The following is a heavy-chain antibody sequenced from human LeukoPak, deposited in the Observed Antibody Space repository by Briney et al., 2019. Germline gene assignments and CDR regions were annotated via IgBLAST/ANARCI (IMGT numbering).Heavy chain of an antibody. CDR2: IYYSGST. J-gene: IGHJ4*02. Sequence: SETLSLTCTVSGGSISSGGYYWSWIRQHPGKGLEWIGYIYYSGSTYYNPSLKSRVTISVDTSKNQFSLKLSSVTAADTAVYYCARALTYYDFWSGYSLVAGGSLFDYWGQGTLVTVSS. CDR1: GGSISSGGYY. CDR3: ARALTYYDFWSGYSLVAGGSLFDY. V-gene: IGHV4-31*03. D-gene: IGHD3-3*01.